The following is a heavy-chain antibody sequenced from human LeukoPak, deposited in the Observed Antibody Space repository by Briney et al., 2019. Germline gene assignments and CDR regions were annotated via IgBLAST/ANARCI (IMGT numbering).Heavy chain of an antibody. CDR1: GGSISSGGYY. Sequence: SETLSLTCTVSGGSISSGGYYWSWLRQHPGKGLEWIGYIYYSGSTYYNPSLKSRVTISVDTSKNQFSLKLSSVTAADTAVYYCAREPYSSGTNAFDIWGQGTMVTVSS. J-gene: IGHJ3*02. CDR2: IYYSGST. CDR3: AREPYSSGTNAFDI. D-gene: IGHD3-22*01. V-gene: IGHV4-31*03.